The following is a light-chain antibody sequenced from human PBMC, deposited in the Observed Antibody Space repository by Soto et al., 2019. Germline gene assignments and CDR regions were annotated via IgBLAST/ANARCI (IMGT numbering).Light chain of an antibody. CDR3: QSYDSSLSGYV. V-gene: IGLV1-40*01. CDR1: SSNSGANYD. Sequence: QSVLTQPPSVSGAPGQRVTISCTGSSSNSGANYDVHWYQQLPGTAPKLLIYANTNRPSGVPGRFSGSKSGTSASLAITGLQAEDEADYYCQSYDSSLSGYVFGTGTKLTVL. J-gene: IGLJ1*01. CDR2: ANT.